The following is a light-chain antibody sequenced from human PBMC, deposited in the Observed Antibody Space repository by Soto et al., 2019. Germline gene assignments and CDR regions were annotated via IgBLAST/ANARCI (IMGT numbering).Light chain of an antibody. CDR3: AAWDDSLNGLV. J-gene: IGLJ3*02. Sequence: QSALTQPASVSGSPGQSITISCTGTSSDIGSSKYVSWYQQYPGKAPKLMIYEVSNRPSGVSNRFSGSKSGHTASLTISGLQAEDEADYYCAAWDDSLNGLVFGGGTKLTVL. CDR1: SSDIGSSKY. V-gene: IGLV2-14*01. CDR2: EVS.